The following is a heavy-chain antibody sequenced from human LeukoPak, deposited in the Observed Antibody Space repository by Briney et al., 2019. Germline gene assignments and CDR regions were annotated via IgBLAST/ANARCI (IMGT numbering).Heavy chain of an antibody. Sequence: GRSLRLSCAASGFTFSSYAMHWVRQAPGKGLEWVAVISYDGSNKYYADSVKGRFTISRDNSKNTLYLQMNSLRAEDTAVYYCAARYDILTGPFDYWGQGTLVTVSS. V-gene: IGHV3-30-3*01. CDR1: GFTFSSYA. D-gene: IGHD3-9*01. CDR3: AARYDILTGPFDY. J-gene: IGHJ4*02. CDR2: ISYDGSNK.